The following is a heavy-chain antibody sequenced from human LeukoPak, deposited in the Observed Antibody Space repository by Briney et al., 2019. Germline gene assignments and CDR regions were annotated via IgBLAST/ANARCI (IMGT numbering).Heavy chain of an antibody. CDR1: GYSISNGFY. Sequence: SDTLSPTCAVSGYSISNGFYWGWIRQPPGKGLEWIGSMLHRGSTYYNPSLKSRVAMSVDTSKNQFSLKLSSVTAADTAVYYCARDDPRGYYGSRSYYIGSYFDYSGQGTLVTVSS. CDR2: MLHRGST. CDR3: ARDDPRGYYGSRSYYIGSYFDY. V-gene: IGHV4-38-2*02. D-gene: IGHD3-10*01. J-gene: IGHJ4*02.